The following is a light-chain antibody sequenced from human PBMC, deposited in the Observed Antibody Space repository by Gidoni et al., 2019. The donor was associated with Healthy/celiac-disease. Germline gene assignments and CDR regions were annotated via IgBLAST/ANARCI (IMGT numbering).Light chain of an antibody. J-gene: IGKJ2*01. CDR1: QSISSY. V-gene: IGKV1-39*01. CDR3: QKSYSTPLT. Sequence: DIHMTQSPSSLSASVGDRVTITCRASQSISSYLNWYQQKPGKAPKLLIYAASSLQSGVPSRFSGSGSGTDFTLTISSLQDEDFETYYWQKSYSTPLTFGQGTKLEIK. CDR2: AAS.